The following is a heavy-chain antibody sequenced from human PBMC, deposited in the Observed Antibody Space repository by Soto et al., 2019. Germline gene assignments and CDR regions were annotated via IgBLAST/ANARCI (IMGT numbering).Heavy chain of an antibody. D-gene: IGHD3-10*01. J-gene: IGHJ4*02. CDR2: ISYSGST. Sequence: SETLSLTCAVYGGSFSGYYWTWIRQSPGKGLEWIGQISYSGSTNYNPSLKSRVFISIGTSNNQFFLELTSVTAADTAVYYCARARAQYDSGTYEGGYYYFDYWGQRTPVTVSS. CDR1: GGSFSGYY. V-gene: IGHV4-34*01. CDR3: ARARAQYDSGTYEGGYYYFDY.